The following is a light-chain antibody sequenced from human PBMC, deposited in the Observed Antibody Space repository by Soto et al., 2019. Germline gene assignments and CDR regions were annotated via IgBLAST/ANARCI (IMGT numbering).Light chain of an antibody. V-gene: IGKV3-20*01. Sequence: EIVLTQPPGTLSLSPGERGALSCRASQSVSSPYLAWYQQKPGQAPRLLIYGASSRPAGIPDRFRGSGSGTDFTLTISGLEPEDVAVYYCQQYGTSGFTFGPGTRVDIK. J-gene: IGKJ3*01. CDR1: QSVSSPY. CDR3: QQYGTSGFT. CDR2: GAS.